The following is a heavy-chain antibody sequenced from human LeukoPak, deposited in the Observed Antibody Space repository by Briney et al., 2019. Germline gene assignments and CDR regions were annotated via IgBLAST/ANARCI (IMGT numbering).Heavy chain of an antibody. CDR3: ARDALTDIVVVAAAGAGFDI. D-gene: IGHD2-15*01. CDR2: INPNSGGT. J-gene: IGHJ3*02. V-gene: IGHV1-2*02. CDR1: GYTFTGYY. Sequence: ASVKVSCKASGYTFTGYYIHWVRQAPGQGLEWMGWINPNSGGTKYAQKFQGRVTMTRDTSISTAYMELSRLSSDDTAVYFCARDALTDIVVVAAAGAGFDIWGQGTMVTVSS.